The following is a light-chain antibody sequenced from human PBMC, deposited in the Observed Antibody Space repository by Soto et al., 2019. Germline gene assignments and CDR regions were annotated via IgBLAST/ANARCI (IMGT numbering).Light chain of an antibody. Sequence: QSALTQPASVSGSPGQSITISCAGATSDVGSSVLVSWYQQHPGKAPKLTIYEGTKRPSGVSNRFSGSKSGSTASLTISGLQAEDEADYYCCSYGGSSNPYVLGTGTKLTVL. J-gene: IGLJ1*01. CDR2: EGT. V-gene: IGLV2-23*01. CDR1: TSDVGSSVL. CDR3: CSYGGSSNPYV.